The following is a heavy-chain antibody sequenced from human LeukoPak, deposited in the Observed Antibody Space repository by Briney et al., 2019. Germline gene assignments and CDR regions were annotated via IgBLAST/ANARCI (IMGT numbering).Heavy chain of an antibody. V-gene: IGHV1-2*02. CDR1: GYTFTGYY. CDR3: AREIFGVVPISAFDP. Sequence: GASVKVSCKASGYTFTGYYMHWVRQAPGQGLEWMGWINPNSGGTNYAQKFQGRVTMTRDTSISTAYMELSRLRSDDTAVYYCAREIFGVVPISAFDPWGQGTLVTVSS. J-gene: IGHJ5*02. CDR2: INPNSGGT. D-gene: IGHD3-3*01.